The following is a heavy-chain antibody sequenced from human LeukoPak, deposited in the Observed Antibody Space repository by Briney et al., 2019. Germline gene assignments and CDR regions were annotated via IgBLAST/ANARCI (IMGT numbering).Heavy chain of an antibody. V-gene: IGHV4-39*07. D-gene: IGHD6-13*01. CDR3: ARDPFYSSSWAYYYYYMDV. Sequence: PSETLSLTCTVSGGSISSSSYYWGWIRQPPGKGLEWIGSIYYSGSTYYNPSLKSRVTISVDTSKNQFSLKLSSVTAADTAVYYCARDPFYSSSWAYYYYYMDVWGKGTTVTVSS. CDR2: IYYSGST. J-gene: IGHJ6*03. CDR1: GGSISSSSYY.